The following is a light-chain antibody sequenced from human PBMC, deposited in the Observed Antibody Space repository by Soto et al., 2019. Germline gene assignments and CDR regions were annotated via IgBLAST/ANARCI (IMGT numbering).Light chain of an antibody. CDR2: SVS. V-gene: IGKV3-20*01. Sequence: EIVLTQSPGTLSSSPGERATLSCRASQNVNNNYIAWYQQKPGLAPRLLIYSVSRRATGVPDRFSGSGSGADFTLTNTGLEPEDFAVYFCQQFGSTPLTFGGGTKLEI. CDR1: QNVNNNY. J-gene: IGKJ4*01. CDR3: QQFGSTPLT.